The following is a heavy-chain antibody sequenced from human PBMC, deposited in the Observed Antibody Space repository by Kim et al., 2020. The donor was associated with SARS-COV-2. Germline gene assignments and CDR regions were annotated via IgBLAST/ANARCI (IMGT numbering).Heavy chain of an antibody. D-gene: IGHD5-12*01. V-gene: IGHV3-23*01. CDR3: AKARNGYPLYYSYYGLDV. CDR1: RFTFSSFA. CDR2: ISASASTT. J-gene: IGHJ6*01. Sequence: VGSLRLSCAASRFTFSSFAMTWVRQAPGKGLEWVSAISASASTTYYADSVKGRFTISRDNSKNTLYLQMNTLRAEDTAVYYCAKARNGYPLYYSYYGLDV.